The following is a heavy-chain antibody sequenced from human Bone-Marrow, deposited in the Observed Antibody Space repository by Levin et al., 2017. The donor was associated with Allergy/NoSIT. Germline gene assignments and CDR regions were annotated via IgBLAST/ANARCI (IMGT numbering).Heavy chain of an antibody. CDR1: GYIFSNYF. V-gene: IGHV5-51*01. CDR3: ARQGDSRGWYLEAFDD. J-gene: IGHJ3*01. Sequence: KVSCKASGYIFSNYFIGWVRQMPGKGLEWMGIIYPGDPATRYSPSFQGQVTISVDRSTNTAYLGWSSLQASDTATYYCARQGDSRGWYLEAFDDWGQGTKVTVSP. D-gene: IGHD6-19*01. CDR2: IYPGDPAT.